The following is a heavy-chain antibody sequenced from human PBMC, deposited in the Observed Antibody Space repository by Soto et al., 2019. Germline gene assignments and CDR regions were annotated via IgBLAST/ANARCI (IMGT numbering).Heavy chain of an antibody. J-gene: IGHJ5*02. CDR3: AGDERNWNKVDP. Sequence: QVQLVQYGAEVKKPGASVKVSCKASGYTFTSYAMHWVRQAPGQRLEWMGWINAGNGNTKYSQKFQGRVTITRDTSASTVYMEMSSLRSEDTAVYYCAGDERNWNKVDPWGQGTLVTVSS. CDR1: GYTFTSYA. D-gene: IGHD1-20*01. CDR2: INAGNGNT. V-gene: IGHV1-3*01.